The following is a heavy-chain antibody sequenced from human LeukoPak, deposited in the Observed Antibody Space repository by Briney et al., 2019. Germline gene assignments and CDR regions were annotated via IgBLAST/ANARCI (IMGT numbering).Heavy chain of an antibody. CDR2: ISYDGSNK. CDR1: GFTFTNYA. V-gene: IGHV3-30*18. CDR3: AKMGGYCSSTSCYAADAFDI. D-gene: IGHD2-2*01. J-gene: IGHJ3*02. Sequence: GGSLRLSCAPSGFTFTNYAMHWVRQAPGKGLEWVAVISYDGSNKYYADSVKGRFTISRDNSKNTLYLQMNSLRAEDTAVYYCAKMGGYCSSTSCYAADAFDIWGQGTVVTVSS.